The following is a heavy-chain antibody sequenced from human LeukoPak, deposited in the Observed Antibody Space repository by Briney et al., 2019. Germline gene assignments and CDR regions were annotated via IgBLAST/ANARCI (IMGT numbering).Heavy chain of an antibody. J-gene: IGHJ4*02. D-gene: IGHD1-26*01. CDR2: IYSGGST. V-gene: IGHV3-66*01. CDR3: ARNLVQWELLDDGGFDY. Sequence: GGSLRLSCAASGFTVSSNYMSWVRQAPGKGLEWVSVIYSGGSTYYADSVKGRFTISRDNSKNTLYLQMNSLRAEDTAVYYCARNLVQWELLDDGGFDYWGQGTLVTVSS. CDR1: GFTVSSNY.